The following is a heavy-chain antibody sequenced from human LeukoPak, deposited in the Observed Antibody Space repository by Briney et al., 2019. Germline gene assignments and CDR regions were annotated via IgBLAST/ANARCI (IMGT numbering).Heavy chain of an antibody. CDR3: AKDQLATTYY. CDR2: IGGSGGST. Sequence: GGSLRLSCAASGFTFSSYAMSWVRQAPGKGLEWVSTIGGSGGSTYYADSVKGRFTISRDNSKNTLYLQMKSLRAEDTALYYCAKDQLATTYYWGQGTLVTVSS. CDR1: GFTFSSYA. V-gene: IGHV3-23*01. D-gene: IGHD5-24*01. J-gene: IGHJ4*02.